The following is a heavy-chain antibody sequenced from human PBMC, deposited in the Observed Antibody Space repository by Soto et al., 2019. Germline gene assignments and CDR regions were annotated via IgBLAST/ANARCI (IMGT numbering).Heavy chain of an antibody. V-gene: IGHV4-31*03. CDR1: GGSISSGGYY. Sequence: QVQLQESGPGLVKPSQTLSLTCTVSGGSISSGGYYWSWIRQHPGKGLEWIGYIYYSGSTYYNPSLKSRVTISVDTSKNQCSLKLSSVTAADTAVYYCARERSSRGDRGAFDIWGQGTMVTVSS. CDR2: IYYSGST. D-gene: IGHD6-6*01. J-gene: IGHJ3*02. CDR3: ARERSSRGDRGAFDI.